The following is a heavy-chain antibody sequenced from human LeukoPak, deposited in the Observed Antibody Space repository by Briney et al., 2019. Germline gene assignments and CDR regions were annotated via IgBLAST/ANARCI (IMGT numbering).Heavy chain of an antibody. CDR3: TTSIGSWYSYGKYYYDSSSDRGFDY. Sequence: GGSLRLSCAASGFTFSNAWMSWVRQTPGKGLEWVGRIKSKTDGGTADYAAPVKGRFTISRDDSKNTLYLQMNSLKTEDTAVYYCTTSIGSWYSYGKYYYDSSSDRGFDYWGQGTLVTVSS. V-gene: IGHV3-15*01. J-gene: IGHJ4*02. CDR2: IKSKTDGGTA. CDR1: GFTFSNAW. D-gene: IGHD3-22*01.